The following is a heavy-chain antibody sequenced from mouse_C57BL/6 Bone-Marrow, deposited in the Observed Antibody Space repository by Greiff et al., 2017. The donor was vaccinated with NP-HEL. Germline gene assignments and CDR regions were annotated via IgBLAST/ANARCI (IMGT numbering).Heavy chain of an antibody. CDR2: ISSGGDYI. D-gene: IGHD2-14*01. CDR1: GFTFSSYA. J-gene: IGHJ3*01. CDR3: TRDRDGPWFAY. V-gene: IGHV5-9-1*02. Sequence: EVQGVESGEGLVKPGGSLKLSCAASGFTFSSYAMSWVRQTPEKRLEWVAYISSGGDYIYYADTVKGRFTISRDNARNTLYLQMSSLKSEDTAMYYCTRDRDGPWFAYWGQGTLVTVSA.